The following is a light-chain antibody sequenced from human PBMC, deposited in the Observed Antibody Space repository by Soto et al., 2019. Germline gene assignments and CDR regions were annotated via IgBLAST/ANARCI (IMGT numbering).Light chain of an antibody. CDR1: QSVSSTY. Sequence: EIVLTQSPGTLSLSPGERATLSCRASQSVSSTYLAWYQQKPGQAPRLLIYDASSRATGIPDRFSGSGSGTDFTLTISRLEPEDFAVYYCQQYGSSPGLFTFGPGTKVDFK. V-gene: IGKV3-20*01. J-gene: IGKJ3*01. CDR2: DAS. CDR3: QQYGSSPGLFT.